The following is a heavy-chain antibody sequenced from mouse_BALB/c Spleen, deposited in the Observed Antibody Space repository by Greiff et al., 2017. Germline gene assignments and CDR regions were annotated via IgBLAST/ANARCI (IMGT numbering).Heavy chain of an antibody. CDR1: GFSLSTSGMG. CDR2: IYWDDDK. J-gene: IGHJ4*01. Sequence: QVQLKESGPGILQPSQTLSLTCSFSGFSLSTSGMGVSWIRQPSGKGLEWLAHIYWDDDKRYNPSLKSRLTISKDTSSNQVFLKITSVDTADTATYYCARRAGGNYAMDYWGQGTSVTVSS. V-gene: IGHV8-12*01. CDR3: ARRAGGNYAMDY. D-gene: IGHD2-14*01.